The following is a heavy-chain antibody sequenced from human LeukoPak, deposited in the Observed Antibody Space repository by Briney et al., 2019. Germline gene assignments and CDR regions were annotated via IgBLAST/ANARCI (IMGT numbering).Heavy chain of an antibody. CDR1: GFTFSSYS. V-gene: IGHV3-21*01. CDR2: ISSSSSYT. Sequence: GGSLRLSCAASGFTFSSYSMNWVRQAPGKGLEWVSSISSSSSYTNYADSVKGRFTISRDNAKNSLYLQMNSLRAEDTAVYYCARATAYSSSWYNYWGQGTLVTVSS. CDR3: ARATAYSSSWYNY. D-gene: IGHD6-13*01. J-gene: IGHJ4*02.